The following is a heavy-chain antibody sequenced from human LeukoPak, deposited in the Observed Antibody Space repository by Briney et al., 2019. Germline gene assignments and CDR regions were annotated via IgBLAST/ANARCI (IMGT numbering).Heavy chain of an antibody. V-gene: IGHV4-39*07. CDR1: GGSISTNAYY. D-gene: IGHD4-17*01. J-gene: IGHJ4*02. CDR2: IYYSGTT. CDR3: ARDRLSRDYGDYDY. Sequence: PSETLSLTCTVSGGSISTNAYYWGWIRQPPGKGLQWIGSIYYSGTTYYNPPLKSRITMSVDTSKNQFSLKLSSVIAADTAVYYCARDRLSRDYGDYDYWGQGTLVTVSP.